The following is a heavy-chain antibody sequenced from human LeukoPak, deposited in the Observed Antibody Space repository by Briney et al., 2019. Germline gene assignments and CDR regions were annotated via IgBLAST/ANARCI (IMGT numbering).Heavy chain of an antibody. CDR1: GFTFDDYV. J-gene: IGHJ4*02. CDR2: ISGSGDNT. Sequence: GGSLRLSCAASGFTFDDYVMSWVRQAPGKGLEWVSAISGSGDNTYYADSVKGRFTVSRDNSKNTLYVQMKSLRAEDTAVYYCAKDFVVVPGNVNYFDYWGQGTLVTVSS. D-gene: IGHD2-21*02. V-gene: IGHV3-23*01. CDR3: AKDFVVVPGNVNYFDY.